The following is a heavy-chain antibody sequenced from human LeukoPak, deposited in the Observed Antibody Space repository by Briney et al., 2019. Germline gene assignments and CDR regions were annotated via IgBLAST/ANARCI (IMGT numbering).Heavy chain of an antibody. D-gene: IGHD2-21*02. CDR3: ARVPGVVTGSYYFDS. V-gene: IGHV4-59*01. CDR1: GGYINSYY. J-gene: IGHJ4*02. CDR2: TFYSGST. Sequence: PSETLSLTCNVSGGYINSYYWSWIRQPPGKRLEWIGYTFYSGSTDYNPSLKSRVTMSLDTPKNQFSLKLTSVTATDTAVYYCARVPGVVTGSYYFDSWGQGTLVTVSS.